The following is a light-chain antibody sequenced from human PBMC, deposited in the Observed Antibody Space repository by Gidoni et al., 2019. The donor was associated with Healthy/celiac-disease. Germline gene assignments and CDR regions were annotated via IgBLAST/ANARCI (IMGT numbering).Light chain of an antibody. V-gene: IGKV4-1*01. Sequence: DIVMTQSPASLAVSLGERATINCKSSQSVLYSSNNKNYLDWYPQKPGQPPKLLIYWASTRESGVPDRFSGSGSGTDFTLTISSLQDEDVAVYYCQQYYSTPWTFGQGTKVEIK. CDR1: QSVLYSSNNKNY. J-gene: IGKJ1*01. CDR2: WAS. CDR3: QQYYSTPWT.